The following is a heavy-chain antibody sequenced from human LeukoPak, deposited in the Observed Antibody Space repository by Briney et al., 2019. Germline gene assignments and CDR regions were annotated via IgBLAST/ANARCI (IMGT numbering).Heavy chain of an antibody. J-gene: IGHJ6*03. V-gene: IGHV5-51*01. Sequence: PGESLKISCKVSGYTFTTYWIGWVRQMPGKGLEWMGIIYPGDSDTRYSPSFQGQVTISADKSISTAYLQWSSLKASDTAMYYCARQNTVTKDDYYYYMDVWGKGTTVTVSS. CDR1: GYTFTTYW. D-gene: IGHD4-17*01. CDR2: IYPGDSDT. CDR3: ARQNTVTKDDYYYYMDV.